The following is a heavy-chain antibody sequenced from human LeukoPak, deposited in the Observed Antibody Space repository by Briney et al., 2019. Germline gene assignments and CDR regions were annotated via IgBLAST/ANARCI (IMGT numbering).Heavy chain of an antibody. Sequence: PSQTLSLTCTVSGGSISSGSYYWSWIRQPAGKGLEWIGRIYTSGSTNYNPSLKSRVTISVDTSKNQFSLKLSSVTAADTAVYYCARGIAVAGTGDAFDIWGQGTMVTVSS. CDR2: IYTSGST. CDR3: ARGIAVAGTGDAFDI. J-gene: IGHJ3*02. V-gene: IGHV4-61*02. CDR1: GGSISSGSYY. D-gene: IGHD6-19*01.